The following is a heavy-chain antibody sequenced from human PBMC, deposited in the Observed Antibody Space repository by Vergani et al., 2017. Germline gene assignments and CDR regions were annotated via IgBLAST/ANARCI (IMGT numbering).Heavy chain of an antibody. J-gene: IGHJ6*02. CDR2: MNPNSGNT. CDR3: ARALGRRPFYYYYGMDV. Sequence: QVQLVQSGAEVKKPGASVKVSCKASGYTFTSYDINWVRQATGQGLEWMGWMNPNSGNTGYAQKFRGRVTMTRNTSISTAYMELSSLRSEDTAVYYCARALGRRPFYYYYGMDVWGQGTTVTVSS. CDR1: GYTFTSYD. V-gene: IGHV1-8*01.